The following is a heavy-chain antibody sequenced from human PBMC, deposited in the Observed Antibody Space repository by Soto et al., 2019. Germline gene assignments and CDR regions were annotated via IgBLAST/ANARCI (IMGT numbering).Heavy chain of an antibody. D-gene: IGHD4-17*01. CDR2: IIPMFGTA. V-gene: IGHV1-69*01. CDR3: AREGYGDYGKPFDY. J-gene: IGHJ4*02. Sequence: QVQLVQSGAEVKKPGSSVKVSCKASGGTFSSYAFSWVRQAPGQGLEWMGWIIPMFGTANDAQRFQGRVTITADESASTADMALCSLKPEDTAMYCCAREGYGDYGKPFDYWGQGALITVSS. CDR1: GGTFSSYA.